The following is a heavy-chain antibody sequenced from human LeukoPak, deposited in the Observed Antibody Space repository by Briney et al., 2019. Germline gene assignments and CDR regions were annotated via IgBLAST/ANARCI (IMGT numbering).Heavy chain of an antibody. V-gene: IGHV3-23*01. CDR1: GFTFSSYG. CDR2: IGNNGAGT. CDR3: ASPYYYDGSSYYHFFDH. Sequence: PGGSLRLSCVASGFTFSSYGMSWVRQAPGKGLEWVSGIGNNGAGTYYADSVKGRFTISRDNSRNTLYLQMNNLRTEDTAVYYCASPYYYDGSSYYHFFDHWGQGTLVTVSS. D-gene: IGHD3-22*01. J-gene: IGHJ4*02.